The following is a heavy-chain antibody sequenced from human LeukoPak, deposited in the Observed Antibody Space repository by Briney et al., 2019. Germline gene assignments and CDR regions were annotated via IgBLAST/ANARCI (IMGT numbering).Heavy chain of an antibody. CDR2: INWNGCST. J-gene: IGHJ3*02. CDR1: GFTFDEYG. CDR3: ARAPWIGITGTAEDAFDI. D-gene: IGHD1-20*01. V-gene: IGHV3-20*04. Sequence: GGSLRLSCPPSGFTFDEYGMSWVRQAPGKGLEWVSGINWNGCSTGYAGSVKGRFTISRDNVKNSLYLQMNSLRAEDTALYYCARAPWIGITGTAEDAFDIWGQGTMVTVSS.